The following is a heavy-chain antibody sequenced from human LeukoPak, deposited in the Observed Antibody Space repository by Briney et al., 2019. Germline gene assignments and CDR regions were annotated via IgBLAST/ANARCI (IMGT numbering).Heavy chain of an antibody. CDR2: IRGSGRHT. CDR1: GFTFSNYA. V-gene: IGHV3-23*01. CDR3: ARDPNGDYIGAFDFQR. Sequence: GGSLRLSCVASGFTFSNYAMRWVRQTQERRLEWVSAIRGSGRHTFYADSVKGRFTISRDNFKNTLYLQMNSLRADDSAVYYCARDPNGDYIGAFDFQRWGLGTLVTVSS. D-gene: IGHD4-17*01. J-gene: IGHJ1*01.